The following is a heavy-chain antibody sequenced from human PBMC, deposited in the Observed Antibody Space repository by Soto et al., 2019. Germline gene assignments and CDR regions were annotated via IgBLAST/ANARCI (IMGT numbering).Heavy chain of an antibody. V-gene: IGHV1-69*06. CDR2: IVPMFGTS. CDR3: NRGSEYXXXXXXX. CDR1: GGTSTRYA. Sequence: QERLVQSGAEVRKPGSSVKVSCKVTGGTSTRYAINWVRQAPGQGLEGMGGIVPMFGTSKYAQKFQGRVTITADTXTXXAYMELRSLXXXXXXXXXCNRGSEYXXXXXXXWG. J-gene: IGHJ1*01. D-gene: IGHD2-15*01.